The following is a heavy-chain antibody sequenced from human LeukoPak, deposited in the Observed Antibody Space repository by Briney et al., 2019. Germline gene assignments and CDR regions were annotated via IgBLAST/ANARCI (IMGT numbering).Heavy chain of an antibody. D-gene: IGHD5-18*01. J-gene: IGHJ4*02. V-gene: IGHV4-38-2*02. CDR1: GYSISSGYY. Sequence: PSETLSLTCTVSGYSISSGYYWGWIRQPPGKGLEWIGSIYHSGSTYYNPSLKSRVTISVDTSKNQFSLKLSSVTAADTAVYYCAREEDTAMDYWGQGTLVTVSS. CDR3: AREEDTAMDY. CDR2: IYHSGST.